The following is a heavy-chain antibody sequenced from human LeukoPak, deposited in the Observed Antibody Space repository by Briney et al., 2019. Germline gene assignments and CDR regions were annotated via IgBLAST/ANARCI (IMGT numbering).Heavy chain of an antibody. CDR3: AREGDTAYDAFDI. CDR1: AFTVSSNY. J-gene: IGHJ3*02. D-gene: IGHD5-18*01. CDR2: IWYDGSNK. Sequence: GGSLRLSCAASAFTVSSNYMTWVRQAPGKGLEWVAVIWYDGSNKYYADSVKGRFTISRDNSKNTLYLQMNSLRAEDTAVYYCAREGDTAYDAFDIWGQGTMITVSS. V-gene: IGHV3-33*08.